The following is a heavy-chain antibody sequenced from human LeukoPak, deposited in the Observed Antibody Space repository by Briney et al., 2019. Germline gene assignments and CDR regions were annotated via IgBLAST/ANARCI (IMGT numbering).Heavy chain of an antibody. CDR3: AKTLAYCGGDCYSGSFDY. CDR1: GFTFSSYE. Sequence: GGSLRLSCAASGFTFSSYEMNWVRPAPGKGLEWVSYISSSGNTIYYADSVKGRFTISRDNAKNSLYLQMNSLRAEDTAVYYCAKTLAYCGGDCYSGSFDYWGQGTLVTVSS. D-gene: IGHD2-21*02. CDR2: ISSSGNTI. V-gene: IGHV3-48*03. J-gene: IGHJ4*02.